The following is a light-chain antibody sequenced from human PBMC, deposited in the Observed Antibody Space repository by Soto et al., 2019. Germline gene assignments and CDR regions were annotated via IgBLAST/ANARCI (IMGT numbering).Light chain of an antibody. V-gene: IGKV1-5*01. CDR3: QEYTSYSWT. J-gene: IGKJ1*01. CDR2: DAS. CDR1: QSVGAW. Sequence: DIQMTQSPSTLSASVGDRVTITCRANQSVGAWLAWYQQKPGKAPKFLIYDASNLESGVPSRFSGSGSGTEFTLTISSLQPDDFATYYCQEYTSYSWTFGQGTKVVIK.